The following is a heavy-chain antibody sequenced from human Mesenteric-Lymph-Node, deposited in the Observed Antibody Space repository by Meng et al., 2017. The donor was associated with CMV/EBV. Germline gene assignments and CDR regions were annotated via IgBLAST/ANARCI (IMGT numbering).Heavy chain of an antibody. CDR1: GFTFSYFG. J-gene: IGHJ4*02. V-gene: IGHV3-30*02. Sequence: GESLKISCAVSGFTFSYFGMHWVRQAPGKGLEWVAFIRYDGSNKYYADSVKGRFTISRDNAKNSLYLQMNSLRAEDTAVYYCARDAGRYCSSTSCSWSPQYFDYWGQGTLVTVSS. CDR2: IRYDGSNK. CDR3: ARDAGRYCSSTSCSWSPQYFDY. D-gene: IGHD2-2*01.